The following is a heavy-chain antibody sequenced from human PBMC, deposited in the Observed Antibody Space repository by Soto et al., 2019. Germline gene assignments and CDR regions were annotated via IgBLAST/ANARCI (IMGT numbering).Heavy chain of an antibody. CDR2: IYPGDHET. J-gene: IGHJ4*02. Sequence: GESLKISCRCSGYTFSNFWIAWVRHLPGKGPEWMGIIYPGDHETRYNPSFHGKVTISADKSINTAYLQWSSLEASDSAFYYCARSPRSSPYFDYWGQGALVTVSS. CDR3: ARSPRSSPYFDY. V-gene: IGHV5-51*01. CDR1: GYTFSNFW. D-gene: IGHD6-13*01.